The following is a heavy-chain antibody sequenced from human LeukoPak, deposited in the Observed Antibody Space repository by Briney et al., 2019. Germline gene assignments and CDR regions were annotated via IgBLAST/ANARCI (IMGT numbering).Heavy chain of an antibody. J-gene: IGHJ3*02. Sequence: EASVKVSCKASGGTFSSYAISWVRQAPGQGLEWMGRINPNSGGTNYAQKFQGRVTMTRDTSISTAYMELSRLRSDDTAVYYCARPRFYDSSGYYYVVGDAFDIWGQGTMVTVSS. CDR2: INPNSGGT. D-gene: IGHD3-22*01. V-gene: IGHV1-2*06. CDR1: GGTFSSYA. CDR3: ARPRFYDSSGYYYVVGDAFDI.